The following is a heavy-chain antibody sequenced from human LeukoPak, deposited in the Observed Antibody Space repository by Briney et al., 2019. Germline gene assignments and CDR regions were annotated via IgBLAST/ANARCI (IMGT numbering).Heavy chain of an antibody. D-gene: IGHD3-10*01. CDR3: ARDRKNYYGSGSYYNANWFDP. CDR2: INPNSGGT. J-gene: IGHJ5*02. CDR1: GYTFTGYY. V-gene: IGHV1-2*02. Sequence: ASVKVSFKASGYTFTGYYMHWVRQAPGRGLEWMGWINPNSGGTNYAQKFQGRVTMTRDTSISTAYMELSRLRSDDTAVYYCARDRKNYYGSGSYYNANWFDPWGQGTLVTVSS.